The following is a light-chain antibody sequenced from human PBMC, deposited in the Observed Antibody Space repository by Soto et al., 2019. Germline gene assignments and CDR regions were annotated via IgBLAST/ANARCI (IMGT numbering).Light chain of an antibody. CDR2: DVN. CDR1: SSDVGGYNY. Sequence: QSALSQPASMSGSPGQSITISCTGTSSDVGGYNYVSWYRQYPGKAPKLIIYDVNNRPSEVSNRFSGSKSGNTASLTISGLQDEDEADYYCSSHSSSSTPVVFGGGTKLTVL. J-gene: IGLJ2*01. CDR3: SSHSSSSTPVV. V-gene: IGLV2-14*03.